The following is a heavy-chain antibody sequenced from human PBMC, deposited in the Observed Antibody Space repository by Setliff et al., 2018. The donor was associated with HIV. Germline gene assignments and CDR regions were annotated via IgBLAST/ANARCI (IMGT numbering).Heavy chain of an antibody. CDR3: ARFTVVVFGAGEPSWFDP. CDR1: GGSISSGDYF. D-gene: IGHD2-15*01. V-gene: IGHV4-30-4*08. J-gene: IGHJ5*02. CDR2: IYYSGSA. Sequence: SETLSLTCTVSGGSISSGDYFSSWIRQAPGKGLEWIGCIYYSGSAYYNPSLQRRVTISVDTSKNQVSLNLSSVIAADTAIYFCARFTVVVFGAGEPSWFDPWGQGILVTVSS.